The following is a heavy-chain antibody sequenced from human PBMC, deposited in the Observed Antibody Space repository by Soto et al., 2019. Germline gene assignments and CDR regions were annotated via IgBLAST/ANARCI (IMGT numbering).Heavy chain of an antibody. CDR2: ISAGGSNT. Sequence: TGGSLRLSCAASGFSFSNYAMNWVRQAPGKGLEWVSAISAGGSNTNYADSVKGRFTISSDNSKNTLYLQMNGLRADDTAVYCCAKEYSTSFDYWGQGTPVTVSS. J-gene: IGHJ4*02. V-gene: IGHV3-23*01. CDR1: GFSFSNYA. D-gene: IGHD6-6*01. CDR3: AKEYSTSFDY.